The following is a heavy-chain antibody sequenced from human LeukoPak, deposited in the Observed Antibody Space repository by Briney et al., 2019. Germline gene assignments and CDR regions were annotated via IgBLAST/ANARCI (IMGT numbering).Heavy chain of an antibody. V-gene: IGHV1-2*04. CDR1: GYTFTSYD. Sequence: ASVKVSCKASGYTFTSYDINWVRQATGQALEWMGWINPNSGGTNYAQKFQGWVTMTRDKSISTAYMELSRLRSDDTAVYYCARGAPGYCSSTSCYAYWYREYYYYGMDVWGQGTTVTVSS. CDR3: ARGAPGYCSSTSCYAYWYREYYYYGMDV. J-gene: IGHJ6*02. CDR2: INPNSGGT. D-gene: IGHD2-2*01.